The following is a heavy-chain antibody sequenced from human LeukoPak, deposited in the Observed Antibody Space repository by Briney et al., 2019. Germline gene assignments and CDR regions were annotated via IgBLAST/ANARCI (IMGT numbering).Heavy chain of an antibody. CDR2: ISGDGAVT. Sequence: QPGGSLRLSCAASGFRFSSYAMSWVRQAPGKGLEWVSAISGDGAVTYYADSVKGRFTFSRDNSKNTLYLQMNSLRAEDTAVYYCAKDFPESEMAPETYYFDYWGQGTLVTVSS. D-gene: IGHD5-24*01. CDR3: AKDFPESEMAPETYYFDY. V-gene: IGHV3-23*01. J-gene: IGHJ4*02. CDR1: GFRFSSYA.